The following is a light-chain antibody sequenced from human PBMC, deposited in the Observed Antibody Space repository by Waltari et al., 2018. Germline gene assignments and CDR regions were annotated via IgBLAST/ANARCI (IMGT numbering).Light chain of an antibody. CDR3: QSYDSSLSGYV. CDR2: GNS. Sequence: QSVLTQPPSVSGAPGQRVTISCTGSSSNIGAGYDVHWYQQLPGTAPKPHIYGNSNRPSGVPDGFSGSKSGTSASRAITGLQAEDEADYYCQSYDSSLSGYVFGTGTKVTIL. J-gene: IGLJ1*01. V-gene: IGLV1-40*01. CDR1: SSNIGAGYD.